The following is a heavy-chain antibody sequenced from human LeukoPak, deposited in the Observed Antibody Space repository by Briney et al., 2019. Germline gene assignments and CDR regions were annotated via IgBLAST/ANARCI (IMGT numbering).Heavy chain of an antibody. CDR1: GYSFTSYW. Sequence: GESLKISCKGSGYSFTSYWNGWVRQVPGKGLEGMGIIYPDYSDTRYSTSFQGQVTISADKSISTAYLQWSSLKVSDTAMYYCARPNPDYCTNGVCYTFDYWGQGTLVTVSS. V-gene: IGHV5-51*01. CDR3: ARPNPDYCTNGVCYTFDY. CDR2: IYPDYSDT. J-gene: IGHJ4*02. D-gene: IGHD2-8*01.